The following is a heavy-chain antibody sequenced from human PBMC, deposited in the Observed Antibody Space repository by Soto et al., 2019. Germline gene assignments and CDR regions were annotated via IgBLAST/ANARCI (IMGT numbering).Heavy chain of an antibody. J-gene: IGHJ4*02. Sequence: SETLSLTCAVYGGSFSGYYWSWIRQSPGKGLEWIGEINHRGSTNYNPSLKSRVTISVDTSKNQFSLKVRSVTAADTAMYYCAREDAVTNVETFDSWGLGTRVTVSS. CDR2: INHRGST. D-gene: IGHD4-4*01. V-gene: IGHV4-34*01. CDR1: GGSFSGYY. CDR3: AREDAVTNVETFDS.